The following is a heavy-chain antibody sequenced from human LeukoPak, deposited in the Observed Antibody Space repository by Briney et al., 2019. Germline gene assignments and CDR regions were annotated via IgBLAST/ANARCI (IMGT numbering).Heavy chain of an antibody. CDR1: GFTFSSYG. CDR3: AKDRFPGIAVAGPEGYFDY. CDR2: ISYDGSNE. J-gene: IGHJ4*02. Sequence: GGSLRLSCAASGFTFSSYGMHWVRQAPGKGLEWVALISYDGSNEYYADSVRGRFTISRDNSKFTLYLQMNSLRAEDTAVYYCAKDRFPGIAVAGPEGYFDYWGQGTLVTVSS. D-gene: IGHD6-19*01. V-gene: IGHV3-30*18.